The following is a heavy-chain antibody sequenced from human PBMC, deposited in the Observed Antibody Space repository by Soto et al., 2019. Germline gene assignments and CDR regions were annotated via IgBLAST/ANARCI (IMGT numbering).Heavy chain of an antibody. V-gene: IGHV4-34*01. CDR3: ARGGDFGDGMDV. D-gene: IGHD2-21*01. CDR2: INHSGST. Sequence: SQALPHTCPFYGGMPTANYWSWIRQPPGKGLEWIGEINHSGSTNYNPSLKSRVTISVDTSKNQFSLKLGSVTAADTAVYYCARGGDFGDGMDVWGQGTTVT. J-gene: IGHJ6*02. CDR1: GGMPTANY.